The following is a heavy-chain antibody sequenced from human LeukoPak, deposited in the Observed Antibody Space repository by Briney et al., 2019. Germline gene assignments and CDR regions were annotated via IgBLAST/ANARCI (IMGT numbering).Heavy chain of an antibody. Sequence: SETLSLTCAVYGGSFSGYYWSWIRQPPGKGLEWIGEINHSGSTNYNPSLKSRVTISVDTSKNQFSLKLSSVTAADTAVYYCARTFCGGDCYFDYWGREPWSPSPQ. CDR3: ARTFCGGDCYFDY. D-gene: IGHD2-21*02. V-gene: IGHV4-34*01. J-gene: IGHJ4*02. CDR2: INHSGST. CDR1: GGSFSGYY.